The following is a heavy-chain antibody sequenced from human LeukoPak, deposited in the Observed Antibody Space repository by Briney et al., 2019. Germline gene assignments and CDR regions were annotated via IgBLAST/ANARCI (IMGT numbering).Heavy chain of an antibody. D-gene: IGHD1-1*01. CDR2: IKQDGSEK. CDR3: ARSGWNDY. J-gene: IGHJ4*02. Sequence: RGSLRLSCAASGFTFSSYWISWVRQAPGKGLEWVANIKQDGSEKYYVDSVKGRFTISRDNAKNSLYLQMNSLRAEDTAVYYCARSGWNDYWGQGTLVTVSS. CDR1: GFTFSSYW. V-gene: IGHV3-7*01.